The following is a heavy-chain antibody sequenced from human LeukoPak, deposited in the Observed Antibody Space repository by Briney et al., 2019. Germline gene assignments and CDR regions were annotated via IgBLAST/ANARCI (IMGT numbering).Heavy chain of an antibody. J-gene: IGHJ4*02. CDR1: GGTFSSYA. CDR2: IIPIFGTA. V-gene: IGHV1-69*05. Sequence: GASVKVSCKASGGTFSSYAISWVRQAPGQGLEWMGRIIPIFGTANYAQKFQGRVTITTDESTSTAYMELSSLRSEDTAVYYCARDQRGFSYSKYYFDYWGQGTLVSVSS. CDR3: ARDQRGFSYSKYYFDY. D-gene: IGHD5-18*01.